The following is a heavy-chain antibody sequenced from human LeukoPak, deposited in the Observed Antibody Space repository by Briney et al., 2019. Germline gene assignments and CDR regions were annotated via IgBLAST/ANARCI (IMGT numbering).Heavy chain of an antibody. CDR1: GYSISSGYY. D-gene: IGHD6-19*01. V-gene: IGHV4-38-2*01. CDR3: ARYPDSGSGWPGWDY. J-gene: IGHJ4*02. Sequence: SETLSLTCAVSGYSISSGYYWGWIRQPPGKGLEWIGSIYHSGSTYYNPSLKSRVTISVDTSKNQFSLQLSSVTAADTAVYYCARYPDSGSGWPGWDYWGQGTLVTVSS. CDR2: IYHSGST.